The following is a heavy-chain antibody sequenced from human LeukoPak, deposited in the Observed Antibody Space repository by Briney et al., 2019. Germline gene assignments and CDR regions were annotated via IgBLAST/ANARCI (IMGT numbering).Heavy chain of an antibody. CDR3: AREGFYDSSGYYWGRFDH. Sequence: TGTLSLTCAVSGGSISSSNWWSWVHQPPGKGLEWIGEIYHSGSTNYNPSLKSRVTISVDKSKNQFSLKLSSVTAADTAVYYCAREGFYDSSGYYWGRFDHWGQGALVTVSS. D-gene: IGHD3-22*01. V-gene: IGHV4-4*02. J-gene: IGHJ4*02. CDR1: GGSISSSNW. CDR2: IYHSGST.